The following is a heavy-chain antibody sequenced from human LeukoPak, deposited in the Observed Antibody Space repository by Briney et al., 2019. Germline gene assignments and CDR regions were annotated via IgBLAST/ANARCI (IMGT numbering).Heavy chain of an antibody. CDR3: ARVPYDYVWGSYRWDFDY. D-gene: IGHD3-16*02. CDR2: ISAYNGNT. CDR1: GYTFTSYG. Sequence: ASVKVSCKASGYTFTSYGISWVRQAPGQGLEWMGWISAYNGNTNYAQKLQGRVTMTTDTSTSTAYMELRSLRSDDTAVYYCARVPYDYVWGSYRWDFDYWGQGTLVTVSS. V-gene: IGHV1-18*01. J-gene: IGHJ4*02.